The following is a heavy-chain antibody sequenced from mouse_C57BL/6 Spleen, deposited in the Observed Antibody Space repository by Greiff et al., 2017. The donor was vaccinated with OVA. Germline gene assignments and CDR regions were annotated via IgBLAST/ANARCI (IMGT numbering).Heavy chain of an antibody. CDR2: IYPGSGGT. Sequence: VKLQESGAELVKPGASVKMSCKASGYTFTSYWITWVKQRPGQGLEWIGDIYPGSGGTNYNEKFKSKATLTVDTSSSTAYMQLSSLTSEDSAVYYCAREGNDYGSSSFAYWGQGTLVTVSA. CDR1: GYTFTSYW. CDR3: AREGNDYGSSSFAY. D-gene: IGHD1-1*01. V-gene: IGHV1-55*01. J-gene: IGHJ3*01.